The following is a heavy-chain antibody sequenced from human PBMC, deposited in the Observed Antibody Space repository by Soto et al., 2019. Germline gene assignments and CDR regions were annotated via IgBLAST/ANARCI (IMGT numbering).Heavy chain of an antibody. D-gene: IGHD3-22*01. V-gene: IGHV4-30-2*01. J-gene: IGHJ4*02. CDR1: GGSISSGGYY. Sequence: PSETLSLTCTVSGGSISSGGYYWSWIRQHPGKGLEWIGYIHHSGSSDYNPSLKSRVTISVDRSKNQLSMRLSSVTAADTAVYYCAGGEGSDSSGYYPPPFDYWGQGTLVTVSS. CDR2: IHHSGSS. CDR3: AGGEGSDSSGYYPPPFDY.